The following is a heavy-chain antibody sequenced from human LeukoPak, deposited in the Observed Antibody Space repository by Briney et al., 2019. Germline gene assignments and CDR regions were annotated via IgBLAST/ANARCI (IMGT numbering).Heavy chain of an antibody. CDR3: ARALYYDILTNYQTHTYYFDY. CDR1: GFTFSSYG. CDR2: ISSRSSNI. D-gene: IGHD3-9*01. Sequence: GGSLRLSCVASGFTFSSYGMHWVRQAPGKGLEWVSSISSRSSNIYYADSMKGRFTVSRDNAKNSLYLQMNSLRAEDTAVYHCARALYYDILTNYQTHTYYFDYWGQGTLLTVSS. V-gene: IGHV3-21*01. J-gene: IGHJ4*02.